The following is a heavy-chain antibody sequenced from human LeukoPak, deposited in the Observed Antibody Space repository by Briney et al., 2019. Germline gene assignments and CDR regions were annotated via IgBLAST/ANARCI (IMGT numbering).Heavy chain of an antibody. V-gene: IGHV3-7*04. CDR1: GFTFSSSW. J-gene: IGHJ5*02. D-gene: IGHD1-1*01. CDR3: ARDKAYNRFDH. Sequence: GGSLRLSCAASGFTFSSSWMTWVRQAPGTGLEWVANINEDGSVKNYVVSVKGRFTISRDNAKNSLFLQMNSLRVEDTAVYYCARDKAYNRFDHWGQGTLVTVSS. CDR2: INEDGSVK.